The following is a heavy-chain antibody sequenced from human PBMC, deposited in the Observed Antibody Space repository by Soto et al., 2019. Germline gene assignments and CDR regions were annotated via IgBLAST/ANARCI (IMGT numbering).Heavy chain of an antibody. D-gene: IGHD3-10*01. V-gene: IGHV5-51*01. Sequence: GEALKISCWGSGYTFTSHWIALVRQMPGKGLEWMGIIYPSDSDARYSPSFQGQVTMSADESINTAYLQWSSLESSDTAMYFCARVYGTGSDANNCFDHWGQGTLVTVSS. CDR2: IYPSDSDA. CDR3: ARVYGTGSDANNCFDH. CDR1: GYTFTSHW. J-gene: IGHJ5*02.